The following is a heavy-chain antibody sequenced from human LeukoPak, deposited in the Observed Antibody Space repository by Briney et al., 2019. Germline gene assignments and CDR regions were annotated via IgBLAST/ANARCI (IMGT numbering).Heavy chain of an antibody. V-gene: IGHV3-30*03. J-gene: IGHJ4*02. CDR2: ISHDGGNK. Sequence: PGGSLRLSCVACGFAFSQFPVHWVRQAPGKRLEWVAFISHDGGNKKYGDSVKGRFTISRDNSKNTVYLQMNSLRPEDTALYYCARDKSYFGSGNYHYFDSWGQGALVIVSS. CDR1: GFAFSQFP. CDR3: ARDKSYFGSGNYHYFDS. D-gene: IGHD3-10*01.